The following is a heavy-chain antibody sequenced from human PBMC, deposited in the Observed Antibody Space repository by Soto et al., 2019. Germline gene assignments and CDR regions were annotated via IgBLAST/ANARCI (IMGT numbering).Heavy chain of an antibody. CDR2: IYHSGST. V-gene: IGHV4-34*01. CDR3: GGWGDCSSTSCYEAFDI. CDR1: GGSFSGYY. J-gene: IGHJ3*02. Sequence: SETLSLTCAVYGGSFSGYYWSWVRQPPGKGLEWIGEIYHSGSTNYNPSLKSRVTISVDKSKNQFSLKLSSVTAADTAVYYCGGWGDCSSTSCYEAFDIWGQGTMVTVSS. D-gene: IGHD2-2*01.